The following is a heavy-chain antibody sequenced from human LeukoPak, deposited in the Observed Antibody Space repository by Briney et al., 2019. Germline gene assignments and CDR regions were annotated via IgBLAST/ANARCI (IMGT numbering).Heavy chain of an antibody. D-gene: IGHD6-13*01. CDR1: GVTLSSSS. CDR2: ISSSSSYI. V-gene: IGHV3-21*01. CDR3: ARDGGSSWYRHYYYYGMDV. Sequence: GRSVRLFWAASGVTLSSSSMNWVRQAQGKGLEWVSSISSSSSYIYYADSVKGRFTISRDNAKNSLYLQMNSLRAEDTAVYYCARDGGSSWYRHYYYYGMDVWGQGTTVTVSS. J-gene: IGHJ6*02.